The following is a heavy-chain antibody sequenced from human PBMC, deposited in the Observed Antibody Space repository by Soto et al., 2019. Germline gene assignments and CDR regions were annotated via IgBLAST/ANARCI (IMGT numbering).Heavy chain of an antibody. CDR1: GGTFSSYA. CDR2: IIPIFGTA. CDR3: ARDWGDILTGYYVYYGMDV. V-gene: IGHV1-69*13. J-gene: IGHJ6*02. D-gene: IGHD3-9*01. Sequence: SVKFSCKASGGTFSSYAISWVRQAPGQGLEWMGGIIPIFGTANYAQKFQGRVTITADESTSTAYMELSSLRSEDTAVYYCARDWGDILTGYYVYYGMDVWGQGTTVT.